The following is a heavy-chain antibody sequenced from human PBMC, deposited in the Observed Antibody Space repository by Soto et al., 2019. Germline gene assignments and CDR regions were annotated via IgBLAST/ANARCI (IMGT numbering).Heavy chain of an antibody. CDR3: AXGGGIVVVTAPYGH. CDR1: GYTFTSYY. D-gene: IGHD2-21*02. Sequence: ASVKVSCKASGYTFTSYYMNWVRQAPGQGLEWLGIINPSGGYTTYAQRFLGRVTMTSDTSTSTVHMELGSLTSEDTAVYYCAXGGGIVVVTAPYGHWGQGTPVTVSS. J-gene: IGHJ4*02. CDR2: INPSGGYT. V-gene: IGHV1-46*03.